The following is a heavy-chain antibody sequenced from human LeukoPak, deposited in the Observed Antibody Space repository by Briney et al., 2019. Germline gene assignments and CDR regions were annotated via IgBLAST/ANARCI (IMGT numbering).Heavy chain of an antibody. CDR1: RFSFSDYD. CDR3: AKYAYNWNAPDGFDM. CDR2: ISYDGSRK. V-gene: IGHV3-30*18. D-gene: IGHD1-1*01. J-gene: IGHJ3*02. Sequence: GGSLRLSCRASRFSFSDYDMHWVRQAPGEGLEWVAVISYDGSRKYYGDSVKGRFTISRDNSESTLFLQMNSLRTDDTSVYFCAKYAYNWNAPDGFDMWGQGTMVIVSS.